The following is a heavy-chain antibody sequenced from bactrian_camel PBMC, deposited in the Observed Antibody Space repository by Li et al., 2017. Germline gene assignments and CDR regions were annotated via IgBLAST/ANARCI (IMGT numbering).Heavy chain of an antibody. V-gene: IGHV3S53*01. CDR1: GLSVDRRY. Sequence: HVQLVESGGGLVQAGGSLRLSCTVSGLSVDRRYWGWFRQAPGKEREWVASISSTATPTLTDSVKGRFTIFRIYSKNTVYLEMHSLKTEDTAVYYCTACGTLVGQGTQVTVS. J-gene: IGHJ4*01. D-gene: IGHD1*01. CDR2: ISSTATP.